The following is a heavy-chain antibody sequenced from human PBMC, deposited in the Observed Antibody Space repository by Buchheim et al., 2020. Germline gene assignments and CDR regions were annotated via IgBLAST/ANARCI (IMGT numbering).Heavy chain of an antibody. Sequence: QLQLQESGPGLVKPSETLSLTCTVSGGSISSSSYYWGWIRQPPGKGLEWIGSIYYSGNTYYNPSLKSRVAISVDTSKNQFSLKLSSVTAADTAVYYCARIGVAAAELDPWGQGTL. D-gene: IGHD6-13*01. J-gene: IGHJ5*02. CDR1: GGSISSSSYY. V-gene: IGHV4-39*07. CDR3: ARIGVAAAELDP. CDR2: IYYSGNT.